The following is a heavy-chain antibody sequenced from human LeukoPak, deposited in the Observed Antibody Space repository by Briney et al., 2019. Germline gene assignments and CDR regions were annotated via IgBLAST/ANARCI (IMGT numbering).Heavy chain of an antibody. CDR3: AKSLLTTASGTGRAFDI. Sequence: PGGSLRLSCAASRFSFSAYPMGWVRRAPGKGLEWVSGISASGDVTFHADPVKGRFTISRDNPKNTLYLQMNSLRAEDTAEYYCAKSLLTTASGTGRAFDIWGQGTMVTVSS. D-gene: IGHD1-26*01. V-gene: IGHV3-23*01. J-gene: IGHJ3*02. CDR1: RFSFSAYP. CDR2: ISASGDVT.